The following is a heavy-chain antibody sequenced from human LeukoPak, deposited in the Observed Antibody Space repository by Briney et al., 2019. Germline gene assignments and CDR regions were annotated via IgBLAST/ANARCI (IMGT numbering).Heavy chain of an antibody. D-gene: IGHD6-13*01. Sequence: SETLSLTCTDSNGSIKSNYWGWLRQPPAKPLNWIGQIYYSVSTNYNPSRMIRVTISLDTSNNQFSLKLNAVTAADTAVYYCARAMGGAGTVTDYWGQGTLVTVSS. CDR3: ARAMGGAGTVTDY. CDR1: NGSIKSNY. J-gene: IGHJ4*02. CDR2: IYYSVST. V-gene: IGHV4-59*01.